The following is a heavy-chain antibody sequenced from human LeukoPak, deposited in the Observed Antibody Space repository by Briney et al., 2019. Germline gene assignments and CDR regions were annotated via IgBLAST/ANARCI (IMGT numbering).Heavy chain of an antibody. V-gene: IGHV3-11*05. Sequence: GGSLRLSCAASGFTFSDYYMNWIRQAPGKGLEWVSDTSSSSSYTNYADSVKGRFTIPRDNAKNSLYLQMNSLRAEDTAVYYCARVPRYCGSTSCYDYWGQGTLVTVSS. CDR2: TSSSSSYT. CDR1: GFTFSDYY. D-gene: IGHD2-2*01. CDR3: ARVPRYCGSTSCYDY. J-gene: IGHJ4*02.